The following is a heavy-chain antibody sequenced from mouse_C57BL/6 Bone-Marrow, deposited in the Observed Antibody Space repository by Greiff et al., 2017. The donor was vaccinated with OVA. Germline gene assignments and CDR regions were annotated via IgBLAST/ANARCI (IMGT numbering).Heavy chain of an antibody. CDR3: TRRRIYYGNCDY. J-gene: IGHJ2*01. V-gene: IGHV1-15*01. Sequence: QVQLQQSGAELVRPGASVTLSCKASGYTFTDYEMHWVKQTPVHGLEWIGAIDPETGGTAYNQKFKGKAILTADKSSSTAYMELRSLTSEDSAVYYCTRRRIYYGNCDYWGQGTTLTVSS. CDR2: IDPETGGT. D-gene: IGHD2-1*01. CDR1: GYTFTDYE.